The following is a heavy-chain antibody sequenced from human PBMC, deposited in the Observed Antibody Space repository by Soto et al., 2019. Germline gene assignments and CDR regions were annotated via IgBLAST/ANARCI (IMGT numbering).Heavy chain of an antibody. J-gene: IGHJ5*02. CDR2: IYYSGST. D-gene: IGHD7-27*01. Sequence: SETLSLTCTVSGGSISSYYWSWIRQPPGKGLEWIGYIYYSGSTNYNPSLKSRVTISVDTSKNQFSLKLSSVTAADTAVYYCAREGWAGDSKHNNWFDPWGQGSLVTVSS. V-gene: IGHV4-59*01. CDR1: GGSISSYY. CDR3: AREGWAGDSKHNNWFDP.